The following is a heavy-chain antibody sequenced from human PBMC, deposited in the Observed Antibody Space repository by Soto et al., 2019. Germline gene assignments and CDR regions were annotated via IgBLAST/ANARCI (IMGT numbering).Heavy chain of an antibody. V-gene: IGHV4-39*01. Sequence: SETLSLTCTVSGGSISSSSYYWGWIRQPPGKGLEWIGSIYYSGSTYYNPSLKSRVTISVDTSKNQFSLKLSSVTAADTAVYYCARHRLVVITSNWFDPWGQGTLVTVSS. CDR3: ARHRLVVITSNWFDP. CDR2: IYYSGST. D-gene: IGHD3-22*01. J-gene: IGHJ5*02. CDR1: GGSISSSSYY.